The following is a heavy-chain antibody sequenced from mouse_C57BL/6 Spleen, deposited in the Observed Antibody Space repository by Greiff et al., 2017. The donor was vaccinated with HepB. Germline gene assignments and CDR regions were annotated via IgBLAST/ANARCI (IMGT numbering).Heavy chain of an antibody. V-gene: IGHV10-1*01. D-gene: IGHD2-5*01. CDR1: GFSFNTYA. CDR3: VRQGNSNYFDY. J-gene: IGHJ2*01. CDR2: IRSKSNNYAT. Sequence: EVKLMESGGGLVQPKGSLKLSCAASGFSFNTYAMNWVRQAPGKGLEWVARIRSKSNNYATYYADSVKDRFTISRDDSESMLYLQMNNLKTEDTAMYYCVRQGNSNYFDYWGQGTTLTVSS.